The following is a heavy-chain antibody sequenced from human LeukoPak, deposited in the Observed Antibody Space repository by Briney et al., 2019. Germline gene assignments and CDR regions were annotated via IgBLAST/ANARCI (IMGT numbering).Heavy chain of an antibody. D-gene: IGHD1-1*01. CDR1: DFTVSTSA. Sequence: GGSLRLYCAASDFTVSTSAMSWVRKAPGEGLDWVSFFTGDETYYSDSVRGRFTILRDTSKNTLYLQMHSLRVEDTAVYFCGSRPGPGLGPLDFWGQGTLVTVSS. J-gene: IGHJ4*02. CDR2: FTGDET. V-gene: IGHV3-23*01. CDR3: GSRPGPGLGPLDF.